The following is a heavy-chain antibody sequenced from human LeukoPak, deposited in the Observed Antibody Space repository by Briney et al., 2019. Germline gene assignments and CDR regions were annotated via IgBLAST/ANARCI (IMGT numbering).Heavy chain of an antibody. V-gene: IGHV3-23*01. CDR3: AKPTGTTVNAFDY. Sequence: GGSLRLSCAASGFTFSSYAMTWVRQAPGKGLEWVSSIRGSGSNTYYGDSVKGRFTISRDNSKNTLCLQMNSLRAEDTAVYYRAKPTGTTVNAFDYWGQGTLVTVSS. CDR2: IRGSGSNT. CDR1: GFTFSSYA. J-gene: IGHJ4*02. D-gene: IGHD1-7*01.